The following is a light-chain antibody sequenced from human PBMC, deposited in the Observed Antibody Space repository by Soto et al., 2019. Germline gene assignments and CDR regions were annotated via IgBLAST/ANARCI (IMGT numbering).Light chain of an antibody. CDR2: GAS. J-gene: IGKJ1*01. CDR3: QQYGGSAPWT. CDR1: QTVNNNY. V-gene: IGKV3-20*01. Sequence: EIVLTQPPGPLSVSPGDRVTLSCRASQTVNNNYLAWYQQKPGQAPRLLIYGASTPATGTPARFSGSGSGKHFNLTVSRLEPEDFAVYYCQQYGGSAPWTFGPGTKVDMK.